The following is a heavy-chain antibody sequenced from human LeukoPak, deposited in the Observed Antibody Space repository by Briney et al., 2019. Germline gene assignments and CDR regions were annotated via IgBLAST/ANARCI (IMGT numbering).Heavy chain of an antibody. CDR3: ARVDTAMVTLFDY. Sequence: SETLSLTCTVSGGSISSYYWSWIRQPPGKGLEWIGYIYYSGSTNYNPSLKSRVTISVDTSKSQFSLKLSSVTAADTAVYYCARVDTAMVTLFDYWGQGTLVTVSS. V-gene: IGHV4-59*01. J-gene: IGHJ4*02. CDR2: IYYSGST. D-gene: IGHD5-18*01. CDR1: GGSISSYY.